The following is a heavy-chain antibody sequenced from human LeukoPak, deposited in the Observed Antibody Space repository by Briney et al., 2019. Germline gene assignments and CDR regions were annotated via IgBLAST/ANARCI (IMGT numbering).Heavy chain of an antibody. CDR1: GGSFSGYY. V-gene: IGHV4-34*01. Sequence: PSEALSLTCADYGGSFSGYYWSWIRQPPGKGLEWIGEINHSGSTNDNPSLKSRVTISVDTSKNQFSLKLSSVTAADTAVYYCARAPAYSSGWYWFDPWGQGTLVTVSS. D-gene: IGHD6-19*01. CDR3: ARAPAYSSGWYWFDP. J-gene: IGHJ5*02. CDR2: INHSGST.